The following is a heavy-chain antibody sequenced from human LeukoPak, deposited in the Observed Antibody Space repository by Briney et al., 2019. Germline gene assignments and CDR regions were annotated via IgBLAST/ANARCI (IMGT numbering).Heavy chain of an antibody. CDR1: GFTFSNYA. CDR2: ISGNGDAT. J-gene: IGHJ4*02. V-gene: IGHV3-23*01. Sequence: PGGSLRLSCAASGFTFSNYAMTWVRQSPGKGLEWVSVISGNGDATYYADSVQGRYTISRDNSKNTLYLQMNSLRVEDTAVYYCAKRKLNWGFYDYWGQGSLVTVSS. D-gene: IGHD7-27*01. CDR3: AKRKLNWGFYDY.